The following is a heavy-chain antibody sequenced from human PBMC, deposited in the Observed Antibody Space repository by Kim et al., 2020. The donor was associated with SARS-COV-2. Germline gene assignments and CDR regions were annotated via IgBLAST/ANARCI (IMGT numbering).Heavy chain of an antibody. CDR2: IRSKADGGTA. CDR3: TTDYERIGGLCDGEPCYPASL. D-gene: IGHD2-21*01. J-gene: IGHJ4*02. V-gene: IGHV3-15*01. Sequence: GGSLRLSCAASGFTFTKVWLSWVRQAPGKGLEWVGRIRSKADGGTADYAAPVKGRFTISRDDSKNTLYLQMNGLRAEDTAFYHCTTDYERIGGLCDGEPCYPASLWGQGTLVTVSS. CDR1: GFTFTKVW.